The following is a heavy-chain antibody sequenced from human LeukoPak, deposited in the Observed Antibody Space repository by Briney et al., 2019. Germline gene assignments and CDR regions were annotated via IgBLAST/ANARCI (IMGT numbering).Heavy chain of an antibody. J-gene: IGHJ4*02. CDR1: GFTFSGSP. V-gene: IGHV3-73*01. Sequence: PGGSLRLSCAASGFTFSGSPILWVRQASGKGLEWVGRIRGKADNYATAYAASVQGRCTISGDDSQNTAYLQLNSLKTEDTAVYYCTQNNYWGQGALVTVSS. CDR2: IRGKADNYAT. CDR3: TQNNY.